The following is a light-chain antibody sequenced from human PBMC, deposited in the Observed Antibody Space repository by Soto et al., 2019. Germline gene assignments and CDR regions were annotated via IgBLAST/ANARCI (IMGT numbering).Light chain of an antibody. CDR2: GAS. CDR3: QHFGGTTFT. Sequence: EILMTQSPATLSVSPGERVALSCRASQSVSSSLAWYQQKPGQAPRLLIYGASTRATGIPDRFSGSGSGTHFTLTISRLEPGDFAVYYCQHFGGTTFTFGQGTRLEIK. CDR1: QSVSSS. J-gene: IGKJ5*01. V-gene: IGKV3-20*01.